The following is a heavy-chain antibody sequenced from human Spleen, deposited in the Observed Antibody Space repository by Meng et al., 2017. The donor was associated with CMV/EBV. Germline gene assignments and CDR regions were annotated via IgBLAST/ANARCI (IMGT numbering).Heavy chain of an antibody. V-gene: IGHV1-18*01. CDR3: ARDAFITGTTYYYGMDV. CDR2: ISIYNGST. D-gene: IGHD1-20*01. J-gene: IGHJ6*02. Sequence: ASVKVSCKASGYTFVNYGLSWVRQAPGQGLEWMGWISIYNGSTNYVEKFQGRVTMTTDTSTSTAYMELRRLTSHDTAMYYCARDAFITGTTYYYGMDVWGQGTTVTVSS. CDR1: GYTFVNYG.